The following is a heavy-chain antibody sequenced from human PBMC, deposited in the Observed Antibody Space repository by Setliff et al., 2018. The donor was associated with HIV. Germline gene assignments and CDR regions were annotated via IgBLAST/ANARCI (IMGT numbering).Heavy chain of an antibody. V-gene: IGHV1-69*13. CDR2: IIPIFSTT. CDR1: GGTFSKDA. CDR3: ARDEGMTTRRGRFDP. J-gene: IGHJ5*02. D-gene: IGHD4-4*01. Sequence: ASVKVSCKASGGTFSKDAINWVREAPGQGLEWMGGIIPIFSTTTYAQKFQGRVTITADDSTSTVYMELSSLKSEDTAMYYCARDEGMTTRRGRFDPWGQGTLVTVS.